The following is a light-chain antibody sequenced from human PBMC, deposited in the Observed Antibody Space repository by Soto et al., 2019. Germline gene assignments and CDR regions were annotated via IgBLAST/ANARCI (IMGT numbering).Light chain of an antibody. Sequence: DIQMTQSPSTLSASVGDRVTITCRASRSAGEWLAWYQQKPGKAPTLVIYEVSSLQSGFPSRFSGSGSETEFSLTIDSLQPDHFATYLCQQFNSHPYTFGPGTKVEIK. CDR1: RSAGEW. CDR2: EVS. V-gene: IGKV1-5*03. CDR3: QQFNSHPYT. J-gene: IGKJ2*01.